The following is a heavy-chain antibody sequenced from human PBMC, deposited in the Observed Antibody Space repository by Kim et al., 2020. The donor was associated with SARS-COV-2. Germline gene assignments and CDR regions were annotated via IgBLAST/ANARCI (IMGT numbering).Heavy chain of an antibody. CDR2: IFHSVST. CDR3: ARAGPGGGGWFDP. J-gene: IGHJ5*02. CDR1: SGSVTSFY. Sequence: SETLSLDCTVSSGSVTSFYWSWIRQPPGKGLEWIGTIFHSVSTDYNPSLKGRVTLSVDMSKNQFSLTLNSVSAADTAVYYCARAGPGGGGWFDPWGQGTLVTVSS. V-gene: IGHV4-59*02. D-gene: IGHD3-10*01.